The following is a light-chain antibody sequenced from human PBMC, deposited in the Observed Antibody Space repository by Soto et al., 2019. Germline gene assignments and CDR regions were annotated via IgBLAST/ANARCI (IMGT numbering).Light chain of an antibody. CDR3: QQRSNWLT. V-gene: IGKV3-11*01. J-gene: IGKJ5*01. CDR1: QSVSRY. Sequence: VVLTQSPDTLSLSTGERATVSCRASQSVSRYLAWYQQKPGQAPRLLIYDASTRATGVPARFSGSGSGTDFTLSISSLEPEDFAVYYCQQRSNWLTFGQGTRLEI. CDR2: DAS.